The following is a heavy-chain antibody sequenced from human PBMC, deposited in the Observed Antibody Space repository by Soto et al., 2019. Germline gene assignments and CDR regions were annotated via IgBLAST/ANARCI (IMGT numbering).Heavy chain of an antibody. CDR1: GFTFSTYA. J-gene: IGHJ5*02. CDR3: TKGGSRDGYNP. Sequence: EVQLLESGGGLVQPGGSLRLSCAASGFTFSTYAMTWVRQAPGKGLEYFSSIAAGGGGTYYANSVKGRFTISRDNSKNTLYLQMDSLRAEDTAIYYCTKGGSRDGYNPWGQGALVTLSS. CDR2: IAAGGGGT. D-gene: IGHD5-12*01. V-gene: IGHV3-23*01.